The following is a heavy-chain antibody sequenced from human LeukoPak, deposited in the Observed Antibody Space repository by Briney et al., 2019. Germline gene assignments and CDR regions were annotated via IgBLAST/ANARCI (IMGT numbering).Heavy chain of an antibody. V-gene: IGHV4-39*01. CDR2: IYYSGST. Sequence: PETLSLTCTVSGGSISSSSYYWGWIRQPPGKGLEWVGSIYYSGSTYYNLSLKSRVTISVDTSKNQFSLKLSSVTAADTAVYYCARHRIYDFWSGYLFDYWGQGPLVTVSS. J-gene: IGHJ4*02. CDR1: GGSISSSSYY. D-gene: IGHD3-3*01. CDR3: ARHRIYDFWSGYLFDY.